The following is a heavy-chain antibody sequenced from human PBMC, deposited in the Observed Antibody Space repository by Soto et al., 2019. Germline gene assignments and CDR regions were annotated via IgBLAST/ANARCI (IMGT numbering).Heavy chain of an antibody. CDR3: ARAPRRYDSSGYYPY. CDR2: ISWDGGST. CDR1: GFTFDDYA. Sequence: EVQLVESGGVVVQPGGSLRLSCAASGFTFDDYAMHWVRQAPGKGLEWVSLISWDGGSTYYADSVKGRFTISRDNSKNSLYLQMNSLRAEDTALYYCARAPRRYDSSGYYPYWGQGTLVTVSS. J-gene: IGHJ4*02. V-gene: IGHV3-43D*04. D-gene: IGHD3-22*01.